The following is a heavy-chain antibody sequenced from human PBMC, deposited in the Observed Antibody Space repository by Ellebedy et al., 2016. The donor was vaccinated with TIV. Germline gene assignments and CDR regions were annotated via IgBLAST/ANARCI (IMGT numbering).Heavy chain of an antibody. J-gene: IGHJ3*01. CDR1: GFSVSKNY. Sequence: GESLKISCAASGFSVSKNYLSWVRQSPGKGLEWVSVIYSGGNTYYADSVKGRFTMSRHISENTLYLQMNSLRADDTAVYFCASVVAVPNAFDVWGQGAVVTVSS. D-gene: IGHD2-15*01. CDR2: IYSGGNT. CDR3: ASVVAVPNAFDV. V-gene: IGHV3-53*04.